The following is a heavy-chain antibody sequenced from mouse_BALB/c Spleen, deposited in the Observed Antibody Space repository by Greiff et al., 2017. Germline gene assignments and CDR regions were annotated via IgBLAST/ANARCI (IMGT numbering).Heavy chain of an antibody. CDR2: IRLKSNNYAT. V-gene: IGHV6-6*02. Sequence: DVKLVESGGGLVQPGGSMKLSCVASGFTFSNYWMNWVRQSPEKGLEWVAEIRLKSNNYATHYAESVKGRFTISRDDSKSSVYLQMNNLRAEDTGIYYCTRPGAYWGQGTLVTVSA. CDR3: TRPGAY. CDR1: GFTFSNYW. J-gene: IGHJ3*01.